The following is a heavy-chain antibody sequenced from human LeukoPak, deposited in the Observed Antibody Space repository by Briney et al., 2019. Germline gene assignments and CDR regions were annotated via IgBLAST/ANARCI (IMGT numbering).Heavy chain of an antibody. D-gene: IGHD3-10*01. CDR1: GGSISSYY. CDR3: ARHGYFGSGSTYYYYGMDV. J-gene: IGHJ6*02. CDR2: IYYSGST. V-gene: IGHV4-59*08. Sequence: KPSETLSLTCTVSGGSISSYYWSWIRQPPGKGLECIGYIYYSGSTNYNPSLKSRVTISVDTSENQFSLKLSSVTAADTAVYYCARHGYFGSGSTYYYYGMDVWGQGTTVTVSS.